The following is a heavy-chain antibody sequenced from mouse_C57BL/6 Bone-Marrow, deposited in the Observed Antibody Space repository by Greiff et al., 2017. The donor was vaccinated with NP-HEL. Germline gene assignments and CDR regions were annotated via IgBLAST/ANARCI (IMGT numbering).Heavy chain of an antibody. CDR3: APRLYYYGSSYFDY. Sequence: QVQLQQSGPELVKPGASVKISCKASGYAFSSSWMNWVKQRPGKGLEWIGRIYPGDGDTNYNGKFKGKATLTVDKSSSTAYMQRSSLTSEDSAVYFCAPRLYYYGSSYFDYWGQGTTLTVSS. J-gene: IGHJ2*01. V-gene: IGHV1-82*01. CDR1: GYAFSSSW. D-gene: IGHD1-1*01. CDR2: IYPGDGDT.